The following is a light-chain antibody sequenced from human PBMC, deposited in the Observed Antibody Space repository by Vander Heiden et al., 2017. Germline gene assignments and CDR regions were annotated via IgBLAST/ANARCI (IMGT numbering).Light chain of an antibody. CDR1: QSLSRNF. CDR3: QQYDKLPLT. CDR2: GAS. V-gene: IGKV3-20*01. Sequence: NALTQSPGTLSLSPGQRATLSCRASQSLSRNFLAWYQQKPGQSPRLLIYGASNRAAGTPDRFSGSGSGTAFTLTISRLEPEDFAVYFCQQYDKLPLTFGGGTNVDLK. J-gene: IGKJ4*01.